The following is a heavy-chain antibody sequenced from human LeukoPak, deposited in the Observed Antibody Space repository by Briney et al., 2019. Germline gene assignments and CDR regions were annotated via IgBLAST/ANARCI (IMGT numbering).Heavy chain of an antibody. D-gene: IGHD2-21*01. V-gene: IGHV4-30-2*01. CDR1: GGSISSGGYY. Sequence: SQTLSLTCTVSGGSISSGGYYWSWIRQPPGKGLEWIGYIYHSGSTYYNPSLKSRVTISVDTSKNQFSLKLSSVTAADTAVYYCARGAYYSYYFDYWGQGTLVTVSS. CDR3: ARGAYYSYYFDY. CDR2: IYHSGST. J-gene: IGHJ4*02.